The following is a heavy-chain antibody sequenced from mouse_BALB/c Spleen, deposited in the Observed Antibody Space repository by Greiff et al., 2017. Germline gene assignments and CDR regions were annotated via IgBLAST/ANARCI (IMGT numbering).Heavy chain of an antibody. CDR3: ARIGTTDYAMDY. J-gene: IGHJ4*01. Sequence: QVTLKECGPGILQPSQTLSLTCSFSGFSLSTSGMGVSWIRQPSGKGLEWLAHIYWDDDKRYNPSLKSRLTISKDTSSNQVFLKITSVDTADTATYYCARIGTTDYAMDYWGQGTSVTVSS. D-gene: IGHD2-14*01. CDR2: IYWDDDK. V-gene: IGHV8-12*01. CDR1: GFSLSTSGMG.